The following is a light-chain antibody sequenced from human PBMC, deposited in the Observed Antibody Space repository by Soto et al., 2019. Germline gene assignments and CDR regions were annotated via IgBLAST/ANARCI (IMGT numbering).Light chain of an antibody. CDR2: DAS. CDR3: QQRDNWPWT. CDR1: RRVNTY. V-gene: IGKV3-11*01. Sequence: EIVLTQSPGTLSLSPGDRATLSCRASRRVNTYLAWYQQKSGQAPRPLIFDASNRAAGTPARFSGSGSGTDFTLTISSLEPEDFAVYYCQQRDNWPWTFGQGTKVDIK. J-gene: IGKJ1*01.